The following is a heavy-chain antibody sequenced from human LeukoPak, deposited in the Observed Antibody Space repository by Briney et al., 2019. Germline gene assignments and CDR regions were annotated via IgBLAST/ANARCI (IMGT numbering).Heavy chain of an antibody. V-gene: IGHV3-9*01. CDR1: GFTLEGYA. D-gene: IGHD5-12*01. CDR3: VVSGYNSLTSHFFDF. CDR2: ITWNSGSR. J-gene: IGHJ4*01. Sequence: GGSLRLSCVASGFTLEGYAMHWVRLPLGKGLEWVSRITWNSGSRGYADSVKGRFTISRDNAKNSLYLQMHSLRPEDTALYYCVVSGYNSLTSHFFDFWGQGTLVTVSS.